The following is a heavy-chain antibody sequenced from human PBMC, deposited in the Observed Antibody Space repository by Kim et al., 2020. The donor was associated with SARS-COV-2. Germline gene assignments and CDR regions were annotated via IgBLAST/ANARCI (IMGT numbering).Heavy chain of an antibody. V-gene: IGHV3-9*01. D-gene: IGHD3-10*01. Sequence: GGSLRLSCAASGFTFDDYAMHWVRQAPGKGLEWVSGISWNSGSIGYADSVKGRFTISRDNAKNSLYLQMNSLRAEDTALYYCAKFAGWGSGPRGDVWGQGTTVTVSS. CDR3: AKFAGWGSGPRGDV. J-gene: IGHJ6*02. CDR2: ISWNSGSI. CDR1: GFTFDDYA.